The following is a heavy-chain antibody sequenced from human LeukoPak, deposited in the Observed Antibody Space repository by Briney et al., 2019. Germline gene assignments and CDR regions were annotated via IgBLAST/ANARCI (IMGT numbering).Heavy chain of an antibody. V-gene: IGHV4-38-2*01. CDR3: ARVAGSGYCEY. Sequence: SETLSLTCAVYGGSLSGYYWGWIRQPPGKGLEWIGSIYHSGSTYYNPSLKSRVTISVDTSKNQFSLKLSSVTAADTAVYYCARVAGSGYCEYWGQGTLVTVSS. CDR2: IYHSGST. J-gene: IGHJ4*02. CDR1: GGSLSGYY. D-gene: IGHD2-15*01.